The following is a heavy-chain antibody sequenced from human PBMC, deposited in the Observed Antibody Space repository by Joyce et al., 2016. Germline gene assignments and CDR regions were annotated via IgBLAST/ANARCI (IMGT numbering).Heavy chain of an antibody. CDR3: ARDRGDGYSIAFLDY. CDR1: RFTFRAYN. J-gene: IGHJ4*02. D-gene: IGHD5-24*01. Sequence: QVQLVESGGGVVQPGRSLRLSCAASRFTFRAYNIHWVRQAPGKGLAWVAFISYDGVNKYYADSVKGRFTISRDNSKNTLFLQMNRVRAEDTAVYYCARDRGDGYSIAFLDYWGQGTLVTVSS. V-gene: IGHV3-30*04. CDR2: ISYDGVNK.